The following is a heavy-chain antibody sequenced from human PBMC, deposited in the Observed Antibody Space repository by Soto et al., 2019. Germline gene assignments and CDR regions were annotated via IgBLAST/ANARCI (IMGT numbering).Heavy chain of an antibody. D-gene: IGHD7-27*01. Sequence: QVQLQESGPGLVKPSETLLLTCTVSGGSMTGYFWTWIRQSAGKGLEWIGHVYNSGNTDYNPSLASRLTMAVDTSKREFSLEVKSVTAADTAVYYCARTHWVSGTEYWGQGTLVTVSS. CDR3: ARTHWVSGTEY. J-gene: IGHJ4*02. V-gene: IGHV4-4*07. CDR1: GGSMTGYF. CDR2: VYNSGNT.